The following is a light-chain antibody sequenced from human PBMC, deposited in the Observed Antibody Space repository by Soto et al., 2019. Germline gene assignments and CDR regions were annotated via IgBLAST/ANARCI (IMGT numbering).Light chain of an antibody. Sequence: QSVLTQPPSVSGAPGQRVTISCTGSSSNIGAGYDVHWYQQLPGTAPKLLIYGNSSRPSGVPDRFSGSKSGTSASLAITGLQAEDEADYYCQSYDSSLSVNYVFGTGTKVTVL. CDR2: GNS. CDR3: QSYDSSLSVNYV. J-gene: IGLJ1*01. V-gene: IGLV1-40*01. CDR1: SSNIGAGYD.